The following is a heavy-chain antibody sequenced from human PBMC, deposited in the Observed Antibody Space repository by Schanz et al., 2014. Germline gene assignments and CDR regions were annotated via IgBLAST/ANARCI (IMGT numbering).Heavy chain of an antibody. CDR1: GFTVSSNY. D-gene: IGHD5-12*01. V-gene: IGHV3-53*01. Sequence: EVQLVESGGGLIQPGGSLRLSCAVSGFTVSSNYMSWVRQAPGKGLEWVSTVYMSAASTRYADSVKGRVIISRDSSKNTLFLQMNSLRPEDTALYFCARDEGRDGYNLAFDVWGQGTLVTVSS. CDR3: ARDEGRDGYNLAFDV. CDR2: VYMSAAST. J-gene: IGHJ3*01.